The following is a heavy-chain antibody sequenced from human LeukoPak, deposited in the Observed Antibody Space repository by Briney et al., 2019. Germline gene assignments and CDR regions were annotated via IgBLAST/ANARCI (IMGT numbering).Heavy chain of an antibody. J-gene: IGHJ4*02. V-gene: IGHV3-48*02. CDR1: GFTFSSYP. CDR3: ASSGSYRFDY. D-gene: IGHD1-26*01. CDR2: ITASGTAM. Sequence: GGSLRLSCAASGFTFSSYPMNWVRQAPGKGLEWVSHITASGTAMFYADSVKGRFTISRDNAKNSLYLQMNSLRDEDTAVYYCASSGSYRFDYWGQGTLSPSPQ.